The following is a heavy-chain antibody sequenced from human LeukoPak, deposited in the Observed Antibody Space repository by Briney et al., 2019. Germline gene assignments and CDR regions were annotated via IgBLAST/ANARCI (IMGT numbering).Heavy chain of an antibody. J-gene: IGHJ6*04. CDR2: ISGSGGST. D-gene: IGHD3-3*01. CDR3: AKDGPFYDFWSGYPPDV. Sequence: GGSLRLSCAASGFTFGTYDMNWVRQAPGKGLEWVSAISGSGGSTYYADSVKGRFTISRDNYKNTLYLQMNSLRAEDTAVYYCAKDGPFYDFWSGYPPDVWGKGTTVTVSS. V-gene: IGHV3-23*01. CDR1: GFTFGTYD.